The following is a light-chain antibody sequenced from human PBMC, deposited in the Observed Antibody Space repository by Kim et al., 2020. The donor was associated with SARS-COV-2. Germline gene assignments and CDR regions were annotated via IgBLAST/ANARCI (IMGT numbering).Light chain of an antibody. CDR3: QQTDSVPLT. CDR2: AAS. V-gene: IGKV1-39*01. J-gene: IGKJ1*01. CDR1: QTISQY. Sequence: DIQMTQSPSSLSASVGDKVTITCRSSQTISQYVNWYLQKPGRGPKLLIYAASNVEGGVPSRFSGSGSGTEFTLTISGLQPEDVATYYCQQTDSVPLTFGQRTKVDIK.